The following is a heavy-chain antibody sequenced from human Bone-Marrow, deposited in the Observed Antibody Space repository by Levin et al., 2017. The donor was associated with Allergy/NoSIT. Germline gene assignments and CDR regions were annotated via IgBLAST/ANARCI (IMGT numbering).Heavy chain of an antibody. CDR1: TLNFDDHG. CDR2: INWNSVTI. Sequence: SLKISCAASTLNFDDHGMHWVRQPPGKGLEWVAGINWNSVTIGYADSVKGRLTISRDNAEKSLYLQMSSLRPEDTAVYYCAKAPFGDVDWFFDLWGRGTSVIVSS. V-gene: IGHV3-9*01. CDR3: AKAPFGDVDWFFDL. D-gene: IGHD4-17*01. J-gene: IGHJ2*01.